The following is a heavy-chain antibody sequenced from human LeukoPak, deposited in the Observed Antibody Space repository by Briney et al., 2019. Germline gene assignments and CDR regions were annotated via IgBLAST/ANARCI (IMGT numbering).Heavy chain of an antibody. D-gene: IGHD3-22*01. CDR3: ARYWYYDSSGYYAFDI. Sequence: TSETLSLTCTVSGGSISSYYWSWIRQPPGKGLEWLGYIYYSGSTNYNPSLKSRVTISVDTSKNQFSLKLSSVTAADTAVYYCARYWYYDSSGYYAFDIWGQGTMVTVSS. V-gene: IGHV4-59*01. CDR1: GGSISSYY. CDR2: IYYSGST. J-gene: IGHJ3*02.